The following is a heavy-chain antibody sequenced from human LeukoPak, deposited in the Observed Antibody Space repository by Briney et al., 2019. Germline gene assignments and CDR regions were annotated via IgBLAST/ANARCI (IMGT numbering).Heavy chain of an antibody. CDR2: IYYSGST. CDR1: GVSISSSSYY. Sequence: SETLSLTCTVSGVSISSSSYYWGWIRQPPGKGLEWIGSIYYSGSTYYNLSLKSRVTISVDTSKNQFSLKLSSVTAADAAVYYCARIWGIGARPLGYFDYWGQGTLVTVSS. V-gene: IGHV4-39*07. D-gene: IGHD6-6*01. CDR3: ARIWGIGARPLGYFDY. J-gene: IGHJ4*02.